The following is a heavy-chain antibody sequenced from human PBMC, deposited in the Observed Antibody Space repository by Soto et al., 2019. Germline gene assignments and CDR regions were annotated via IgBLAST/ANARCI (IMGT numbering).Heavy chain of an antibody. CDR1: GCTFSSYT. V-gene: IGHV1-69*08. J-gene: IGHJ5*02. Sequence: QVQLVQSGAEVKKPGSSVEVSCKASGCTFSSYTISWVRQAPGQGLEWMGRIIPILGIANYAQKFQGRVTITADKSTSKAYMELSSLRSEDTAVYYCERDSMGHCSGGSCCFWFDPWGQVTLVTVSS. D-gene: IGHD2-15*01. CDR2: IIPILGIA. CDR3: ERDSMGHCSGGSCCFWFDP.